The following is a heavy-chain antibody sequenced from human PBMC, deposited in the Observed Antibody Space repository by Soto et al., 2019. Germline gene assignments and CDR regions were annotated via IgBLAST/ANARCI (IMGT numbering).Heavy chain of an antibody. V-gene: IGHV3-30-3*01. CDR1: GFSXIKYA. CDR2: ITYDATNE. D-gene: IGHD6-19*01. CDR3: ARKAVPDF. J-gene: IGHJ4*02. Sequence: GXSXRLSYAAAGFSXIKYAMDWVRQAPGKGLEWVAVITYDATNEYYADSVKGRFTISRDNSNNTFSLQMSSLRLADTAVYYCARKAVPDFWGQGTLGTVSS.